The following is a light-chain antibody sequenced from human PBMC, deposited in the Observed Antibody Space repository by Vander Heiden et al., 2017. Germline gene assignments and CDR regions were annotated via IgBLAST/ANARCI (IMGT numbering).Light chain of an antibody. CDR1: QSVSSSY. CDR2: GAS. V-gene: IGKV3-20*01. Sequence: EIVLTQSPGTLSLSPGERATLSCRASQSVSSSYLAWYQQKPGQAPRLLIYGASSRATGIPDRFSGSGSGTDFTLTISRLEPEDFAVYYCQQDGSSPYTFGQWTKLXIK. J-gene: IGKJ2*01. CDR3: QQDGSSPYT.